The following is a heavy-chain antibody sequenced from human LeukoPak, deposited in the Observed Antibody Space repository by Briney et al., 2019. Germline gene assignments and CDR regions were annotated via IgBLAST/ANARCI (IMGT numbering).Heavy chain of an antibody. Sequence: GGSLRLSCAASEFTVSSNYMSWVRQAPGKGLEWVSVIYSGGSTYYADSVKGRFTISGDNSKNTLYLQVNSLRAEDTAVYYCAGGLWERNFDYWGQGTLVTVSS. D-gene: IGHD1-26*01. CDR3: AGGLWERNFDY. CDR1: EFTVSSNY. CDR2: IYSGGST. V-gene: IGHV3-66*01. J-gene: IGHJ4*02.